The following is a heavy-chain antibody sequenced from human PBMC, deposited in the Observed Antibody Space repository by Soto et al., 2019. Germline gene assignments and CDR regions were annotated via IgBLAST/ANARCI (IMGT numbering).Heavy chain of an antibody. V-gene: IGHV3-23*01. D-gene: IGHD3-3*01. CDR2: ISGSGGST. CDR3: AKSQPYYDFWSGYSTGAFDI. J-gene: IGHJ3*02. CDR1: GFTFSSYA. Sequence: GGSLRLSCAASGFTFSSYAMSWVRQAPGKGLEWVSAISGSGGSTYYADSVKGRFTISRDNSKNTLYLQMNSLRAEDTAAYYCAKSQPYYDFWSGYSTGAFDIWGQGTMVTVSS.